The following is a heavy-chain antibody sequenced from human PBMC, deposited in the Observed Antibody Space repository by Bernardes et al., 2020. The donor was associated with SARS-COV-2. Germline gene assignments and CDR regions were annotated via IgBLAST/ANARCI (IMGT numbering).Heavy chain of an antibody. J-gene: IGHJ6*02. CDR1: GFTFNNFG. V-gene: IGHV3-30*18. CDR3: AKLRSVLWIHPYYNAMDA. Sequence: GGSLRLSCEASGFTFNNFGMHWVHQAPGKGLEWVAVISYEGSIQHYADSVKGRFTISRDSSKNTVYLQMNTLRPEDTAVYYCAKLRSVLWIHPYYNAMDAWGQGTTVTVS. D-gene: IGHD2-2*01. CDR2: ISYEGSIQ.